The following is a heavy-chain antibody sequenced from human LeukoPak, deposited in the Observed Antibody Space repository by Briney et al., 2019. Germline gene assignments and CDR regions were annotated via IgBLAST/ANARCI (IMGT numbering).Heavy chain of an antibody. CDR1: GGSTSRYY. CDR2: LYYSGST. CDR3: ARLPGIAAI. V-gene: IGHV4-59*08. Sequence: SETLSLTCTVSGGSTSRYYWSWIRQPPGQRLEWLGYLYYSGSTTYNPSLKSRLTMSLDTSKNPISLRLISLTAADTAVYYCARLPGIAAIWGQGTLVTVSS. D-gene: IGHD6-13*01. J-gene: IGHJ4*02.